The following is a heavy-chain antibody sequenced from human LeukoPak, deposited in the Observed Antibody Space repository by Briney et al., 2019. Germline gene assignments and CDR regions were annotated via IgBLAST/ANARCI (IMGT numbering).Heavy chain of an antibody. V-gene: IGHV3-74*01. J-gene: IGHJ3*01. CDR1: GFSLSGSW. Sequence: GGSLRLSCEASGFSLSGSWMHWVRQAPGKGLMWVSQSKYDGSTKSYAASVRGRFTISRDNAKNTLYLHMDSLRAEDTAVYYCARSDYFHNWGQGTMVVVSA. CDR3: ARSDYFHN. D-gene: IGHD2/OR15-2a*01. CDR2: SKYDGSTK.